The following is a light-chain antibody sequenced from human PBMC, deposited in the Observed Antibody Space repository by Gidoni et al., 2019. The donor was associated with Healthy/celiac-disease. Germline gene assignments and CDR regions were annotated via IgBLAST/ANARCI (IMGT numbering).Light chain of an antibody. J-gene: IGLJ2*01. CDR2: DDS. CDR3: QVWDSSSDRVV. Sequence: SYVLTQPPSVSVAPGQTARITCGGNNIGSKSVHWYQQKPGQAPVLVVYDDSARPSGIPERFSGSNSGNTATLTISRVEAGDEADYYCQVWDSSSDRVVFGGVTKLTVL. CDR1: NIGSKS. V-gene: IGLV3-21*02.